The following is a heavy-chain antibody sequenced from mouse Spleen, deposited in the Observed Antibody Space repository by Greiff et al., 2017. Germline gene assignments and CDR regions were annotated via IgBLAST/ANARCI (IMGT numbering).Heavy chain of an antibody. V-gene: IGHV5-9-1*02. D-gene: IGHD2-1*01. Sequence: EVKLQESGEGLVKPGGSLKLSCAASGFTFSSYAMSWVRQTPEKRLERVAYISSGGDYIYYADTVKGRFTISRDNARNTLYLQMSSLKSEDTAMYYCTRERSYYGNYVWFAYWGQGTLVTVSA. CDR1: GFTFSSYA. CDR3: TRERSYYGNYVWFAY. J-gene: IGHJ3*01. CDR2: ISSGGDYI.